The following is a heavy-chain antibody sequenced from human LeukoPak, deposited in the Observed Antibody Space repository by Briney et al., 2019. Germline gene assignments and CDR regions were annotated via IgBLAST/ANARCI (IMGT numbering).Heavy chain of an antibody. CDR1: GYIVTDYY. CDR2: FNPNSGGA. J-gene: IGHJ5*02. Sequence: APVRVSCKASGYIVTDYYVHSVRQAPGQRLECMGLFNPNSGGANIAQKFQGRVTMTRYTSITTAYMELSRLSSDDTAVYYCARGWEINSSGVFVDPWGQGTLVTVSS. V-gene: IGHV1-2*02. D-gene: IGHD1-26*01. CDR3: ARGWEINSSGVFVDP.